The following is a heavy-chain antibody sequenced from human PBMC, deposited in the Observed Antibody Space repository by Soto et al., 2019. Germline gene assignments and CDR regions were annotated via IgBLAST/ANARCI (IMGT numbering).Heavy chain of an antibody. J-gene: IGHJ6*03. D-gene: IGHD3-10*01. V-gene: IGHV4-34*01. CDR3: ARGGYGSGSYYIQNYMDF. CDR2: INHSGST. CDR1: GGSFSGYY. Sequence: PSETLSLTCAVYGGSFSGYYWSWIRQPPGKGLEWIGEINHSGSTNYNPSLKSRVTISVDTSKNQFSLKLSSVTAADTAVYYCARGGYGSGSYYIQNYMDFSGKGTIVTVSS.